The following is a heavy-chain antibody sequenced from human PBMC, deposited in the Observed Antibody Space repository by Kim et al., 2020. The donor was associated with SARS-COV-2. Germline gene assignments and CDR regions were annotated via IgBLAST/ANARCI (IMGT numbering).Heavy chain of an antibody. CDR3: ATGKSIVVVVAATNYYYG. Sequence: GGSLRLSCAASGFTFSSYGMHWVRQAPGKGLEWVSVISYDGSNKYYADSVKGRFTISRDNSKNTLYLQMNSLRAEDTAVYYCATGKSIVVVVAATNYYYG. V-gene: IGHV3-30*03. CDR2: ISYDGSNK. D-gene: IGHD2-15*01. J-gene: IGHJ6*01. CDR1: GFTFSSYG.